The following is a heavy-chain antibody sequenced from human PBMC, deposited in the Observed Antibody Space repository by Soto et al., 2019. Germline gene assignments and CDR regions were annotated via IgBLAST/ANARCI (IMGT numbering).Heavy chain of an antibody. CDR1: GVSITPYF. Sequence: QVQLQESGPGLVKPSETLSLTCTVSGVSITPYFWSWIRQPAGKAPEWVGHIYASGRTTYKPSLKSRVTMFVSQTQVSLRLTYVTAADTAVYYCARHFDVDPSLDQYYFDLWGRVALVTVS. D-gene: IGHD3-9*01. CDR3: ARHFDVDPSLDQYYFDL. J-gene: IGHJ2*01. V-gene: IGHV4-4*07. CDR2: IYASGRT.